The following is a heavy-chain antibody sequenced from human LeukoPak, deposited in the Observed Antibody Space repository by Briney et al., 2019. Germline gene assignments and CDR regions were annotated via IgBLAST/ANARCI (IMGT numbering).Heavy chain of an antibody. CDR2: SDPKSGAT. Sequence: ASVKVSCKTSGYTFTSYYIHWLRQAPGQRFEWMGWSDPKSGATKYEHFQGRVTMTRHTSISTAYMELSRLTSDDTAVYYSARGNFYDNKGYSPELRYWGQGTLVTVSS. J-gene: IGHJ4*02. CDR3: ARGNFYDNKGYSPELRY. D-gene: IGHD3-10*01. CDR1: GYTFTSYY. V-gene: IGHV1-2*02.